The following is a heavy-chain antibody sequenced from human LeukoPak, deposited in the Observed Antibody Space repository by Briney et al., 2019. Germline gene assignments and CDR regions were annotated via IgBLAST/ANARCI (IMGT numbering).Heavy chain of an antibody. J-gene: IGHJ3*02. CDR1: GGSFSGYY. CDR2: INHSGST. D-gene: IGHD2-2*01. Sequence: SETLPPTCAVYGGSFSGYYWSWIRQPPGKGLEWIGEINHSGSTNYNPSLKSRVTISVDTSKNQFSLKLSSVTAADTAVYYCARGGIGSSTSRQNAFDIWGQGTMVTVSS. CDR3: ARGGIGSSTSRQNAFDI. V-gene: IGHV4-34*01.